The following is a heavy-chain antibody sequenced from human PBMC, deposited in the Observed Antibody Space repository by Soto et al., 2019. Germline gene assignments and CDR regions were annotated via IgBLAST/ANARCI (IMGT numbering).Heavy chain of an antibody. CDR2: IYHSGRT. J-gene: IGHJ5*02. CDR3: ARGGGGNGFGFDP. V-gene: IGHV4-30-2*01. D-gene: IGHD2-15*01. Sequence: SETLSLTCAVSGGSISSGGYSWSWILQPPGKGLEWIGYIYHSGRTYYNPSLKSRVTISVDRSKNQFSLKLGSVTAADTAVYYCARGGGGNGFGFDPWGQGTLVTVSS. CDR1: GGSISSGGYS.